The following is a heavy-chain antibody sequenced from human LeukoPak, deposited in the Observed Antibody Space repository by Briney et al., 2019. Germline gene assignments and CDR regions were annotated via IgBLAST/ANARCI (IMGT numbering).Heavy chain of an antibody. CDR3: AREGPIVGATHLVDY. Sequence: ASVKVSCKASGYTFTDYYMHGVRQAPGQGLEWMGWINPNSGGTNYAQKFQGRVTMTRDTSISTAYMELSRLRSDDTAVYYCAREGPIVGATHLVDYWGQGTLVTVSS. CDR1: GYTFTDYY. V-gene: IGHV1-2*02. J-gene: IGHJ4*02. D-gene: IGHD1-26*01. CDR2: INPNSGGT.